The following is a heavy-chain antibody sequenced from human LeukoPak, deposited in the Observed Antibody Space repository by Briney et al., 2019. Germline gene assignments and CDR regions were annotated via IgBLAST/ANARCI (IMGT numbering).Heavy chain of an antibody. CDR1: GFTFSSFG. CDR2: IWYDASNK. CDR3: VRGVGVSRFNYFDP. V-gene: IGHV3-33*01. D-gene: IGHD6-13*01. J-gene: IGHJ5*02. Sequence: GGSLRLSCAASGFTFSSFGMHWVRQAPRKGREWVAVIWYDASNKYYADSVKGRFTISRDNSKNTLFLQMNSLRDDDTAVYYCVRGVGVSRFNYFDPWGQGTLVIVSS.